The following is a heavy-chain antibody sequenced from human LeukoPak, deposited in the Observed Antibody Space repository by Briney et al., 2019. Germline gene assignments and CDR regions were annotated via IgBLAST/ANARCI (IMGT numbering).Heavy chain of an antibody. J-gene: IGHJ4*02. CDR3: AKDWNGSSGWYGERGFDY. Sequence: GGSLRLSCAASRFTFSTYGMHWVRQAPGKGLEWVAVISYDGSNKYYADSVKGRFTISRDNSKNTLYLQMNSLRAEDTAVYYCAKDWNGSSGWYGERGFDYWGQGTLVTVSS. CDR2: ISYDGSNK. D-gene: IGHD6-19*01. V-gene: IGHV3-30*18. CDR1: RFTFSTYG.